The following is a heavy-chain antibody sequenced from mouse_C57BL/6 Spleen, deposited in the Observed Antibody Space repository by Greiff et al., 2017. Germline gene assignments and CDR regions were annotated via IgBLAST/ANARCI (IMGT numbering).Heavy chain of an antibody. CDR2: IYPGNSDT. D-gene: IGHD1-1*01. V-gene: IGHV1-5*01. Sequence: EVQLKQSGTVLARPGASVKMSCKTSGYTFTSYWMHWGKQRPGQGLEWIGAIYPGNSDTSYNQKFKGKAKLTAVTSASTAYMELSSLTNEDSAVYYCTRRDLRDYAMDYWGQGTSVTVSS. CDR1: GYTFTSYW. CDR3: TRRDLRDYAMDY. J-gene: IGHJ4*01.